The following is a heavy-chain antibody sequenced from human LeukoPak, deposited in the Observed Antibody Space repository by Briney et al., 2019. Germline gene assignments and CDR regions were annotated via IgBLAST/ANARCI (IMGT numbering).Heavy chain of an antibody. CDR3: ARLTTVTIYYYYYYMDV. D-gene: IGHD4-17*01. V-gene: IGHV4-39*01. CDR1: GGSISSSSYY. Sequence: SETLSLTCTVSGGSISSSSYYWGWIRQPPGKGLEWIGSIYYSGSTYYNPSLKSRVTISVDTSKNQFSLKLSSVTAADTAVYYCARLTTVTIYYYYYYMDVWGKGTTVTVSS. J-gene: IGHJ6*03. CDR2: IYYSGST.